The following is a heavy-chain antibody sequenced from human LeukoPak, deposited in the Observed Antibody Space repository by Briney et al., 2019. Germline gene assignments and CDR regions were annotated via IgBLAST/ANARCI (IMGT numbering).Heavy chain of an antibody. Sequence: PSQTLSLTCTVSGGSISSGSYYWSWIRQPAGKGLEWIGRIYTSGSTNYNPSLKSRVTISVDTSKNQFSLKLSSVTAADTAVYYCARYIAARSFDYWGQGTLVTVSS. CDR2: IYTSGST. J-gene: IGHJ4*02. CDR3: ARYIAARSFDY. D-gene: IGHD6-6*01. V-gene: IGHV4-61*02. CDR1: GGSISSGSYY.